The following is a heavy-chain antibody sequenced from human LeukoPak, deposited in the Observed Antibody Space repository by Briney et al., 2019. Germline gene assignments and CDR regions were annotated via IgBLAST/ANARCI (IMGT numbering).Heavy chain of an antibody. D-gene: IGHD6-13*01. J-gene: IGHJ6*03. CDR2: IYTSGST. CDR1: GGSISSGSYY. CDR3: ARRVAAAGSFSLVYYYYMDV. V-gene: IGHV4-61*02. Sequence: SPTLPLTCTVSGGSISSGSYYWSWIRQPAGKGLEWIGRIYTSGSTNYNPSLKSRVTISVDTSKNQFSLKLSSVTAADTAVYYCARRVAAAGSFSLVYYYYMDVWGKGTTVTVSS.